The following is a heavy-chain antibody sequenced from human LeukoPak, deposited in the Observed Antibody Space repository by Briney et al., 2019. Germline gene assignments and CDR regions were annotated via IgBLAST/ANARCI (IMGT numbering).Heavy chain of an antibody. CDR3: ARVGLYSNSKNFDY. J-gene: IGHJ4*02. CDR1: GYTFTGYY. CDR2: INPNSGGT. Sequence: GASVKVSCKASGYTFTGYYMHWVRQAPGQGLEWMGWINPNSGGTNYAQEFQGRVTMTRDTSISTAYMELSRLRSDDTAVYYCARVGLYSNSKNFDYWGQGTLVTVSS. V-gene: IGHV1-2*02. D-gene: IGHD4-11*01.